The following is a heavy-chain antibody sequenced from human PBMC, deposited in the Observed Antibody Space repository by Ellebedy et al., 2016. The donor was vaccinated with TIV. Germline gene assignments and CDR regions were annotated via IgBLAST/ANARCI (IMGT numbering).Heavy chain of an antibody. J-gene: IGHJ5*02. D-gene: IGHD3-22*01. CDR3: ARDRNYYDSSGYSHWFDP. CDR1: GGTFSSYA. V-gene: IGHV1-69*06. CDR2: IIPIFGTA. Sequence: SVKVSXXASGGTFSSYAISWVRQAPGQGLEWMGGIIPIFGTANYAQKFQGRVTITADKSTSTAYMELSSLRSEDTAVYYCARDRNYYDSSGYSHWFDPWGQGTLVTVSS.